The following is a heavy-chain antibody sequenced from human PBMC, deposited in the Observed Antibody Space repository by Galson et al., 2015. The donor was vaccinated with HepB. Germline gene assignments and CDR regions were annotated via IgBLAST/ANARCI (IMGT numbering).Heavy chain of an antibody. CDR1: GFTVSDSY. CDR2: IYSGGAT. Sequence: SLRLSCAASGFTVSDSYMSWVRQAPGKGLEWVSVIYSGGATYYGDAVKGRFTISRDNSRNTLYLQMNRLRVEDTAVYYCARARRNIGQWLDWGQGTLVTVSS. J-gene: IGHJ4*02. D-gene: IGHD6-19*01. CDR3: ARARRNIGQWLD. V-gene: IGHV3-66*01.